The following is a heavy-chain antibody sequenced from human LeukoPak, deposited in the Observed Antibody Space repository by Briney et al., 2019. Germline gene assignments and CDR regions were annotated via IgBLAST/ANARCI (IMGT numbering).Heavy chain of an antibody. D-gene: IGHD3-9*01. CDR1: GGSISSSGYY. J-gene: IGHJ4*02. V-gene: IGHV4-39*01. CDR3: ARHLHDILTGSDY. Sequence: SETLSLTCTVSGGSISSSGYYWGWIRQPPGKGLEWIGTIYCSGSTYYNPSLKSRVTISVDTSKNQFSLKLSSVTAADTAVYYCARHLHDILTGSDYWGQGTLVTVSS. CDR2: IYCSGST.